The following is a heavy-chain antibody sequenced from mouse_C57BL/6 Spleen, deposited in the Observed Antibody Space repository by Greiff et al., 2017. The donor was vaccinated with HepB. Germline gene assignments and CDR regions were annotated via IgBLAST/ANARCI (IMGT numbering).Heavy chain of an antibody. CDR3: ARGGSGYAMDY. J-gene: IGHJ4*01. Sequence: EVKLVESGPELVKPGASVKMSCKASGYTFTDYNMHWVKQSHGKSLGWIGYINPNNGGTSYNQKFKGKATLTVNKSSSTAYMELRSLTSEDSAVYYCARGGSGYAMDYWGQGTSVTVSS. CDR2: INPNNGGT. CDR1: GYTFTDYN. V-gene: IGHV1-22*01. D-gene: IGHD3-1*01.